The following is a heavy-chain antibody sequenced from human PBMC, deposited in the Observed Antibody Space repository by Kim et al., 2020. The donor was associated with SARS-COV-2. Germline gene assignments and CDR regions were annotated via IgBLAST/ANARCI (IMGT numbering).Heavy chain of an antibody. V-gene: IGHV3-66*01. D-gene: IGHD5-12*01. Sequence: GGSLRLSCAASGFTVSSPYMSWVRQAPKRGLEWVSVLYTGGGTFHIDSVKGRFTISRDTSSNTIYLEMTTRKVGNREVYTGVSGRTYWGQETRAT. CDR2: LYTGGGT. CDR3: VSGRTY. J-gene: IGHJ4*02. CDR1: GFTVSSPY.